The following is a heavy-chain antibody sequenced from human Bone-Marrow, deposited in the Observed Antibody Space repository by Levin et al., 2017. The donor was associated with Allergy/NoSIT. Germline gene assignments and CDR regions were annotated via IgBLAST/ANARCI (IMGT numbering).Heavy chain of an antibody. V-gene: IGHV3-23*01. J-gene: IGHJ3*01. CDR2: ISGSGTRT. D-gene: IGHD6-19*01. Sequence: PGESLKISCTASGFTFSNFAMTWVRQAPGKGLEWVSLISGSGTRTYYADSVKGRFTISRDNSKNMLYLDMNSLRVEDTAIFYCARKRSSTSRHDAFDFWGQGTMVPVSS. CDR1: GFTFSNFA. CDR3: ARKRSSTSRHDAFDF.